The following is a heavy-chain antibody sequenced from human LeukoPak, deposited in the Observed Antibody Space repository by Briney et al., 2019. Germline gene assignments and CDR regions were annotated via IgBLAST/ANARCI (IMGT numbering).Heavy chain of an antibody. CDR3: ARYYDRTGFDY. Sequence: SETLSLSCTVSGVSISSYYWSWIRQPPGKGLEWVGYIYYTGSTNYNPSPKSRVTISIHTSRNQFSLMLSSVTAADTAMYYCARYYDRTGFDYWGQGTLVTVSS. CDR1: GVSISSYY. D-gene: IGHD3-16*01. V-gene: IGHV4-59*08. J-gene: IGHJ4*02. CDR2: IYYTGST.